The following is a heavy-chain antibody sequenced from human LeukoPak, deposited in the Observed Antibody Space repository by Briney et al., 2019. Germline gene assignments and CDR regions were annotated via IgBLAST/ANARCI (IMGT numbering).Heavy chain of an antibody. Sequence: GSLRLSCAASGFTFDDYTMHWVRQAPGKGLEWVSLISWDGGSTYYADSVKGRFTISRYNSKNSLYLLMNSLRTEDTALYYCAKDISSGDGPFDPWGQGTLVTDSS. V-gene: IGHV3-43*01. J-gene: IGHJ5*02. CDR1: GFTFDDYT. CDR3: AKDISSGDGPFDP. D-gene: IGHD5-24*01. CDR2: ISWDGGST.